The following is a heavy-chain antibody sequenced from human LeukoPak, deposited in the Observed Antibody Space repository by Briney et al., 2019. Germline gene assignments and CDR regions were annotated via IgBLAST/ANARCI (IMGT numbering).Heavy chain of an antibody. CDR3: ARRGITMIVGDAFDI. Sequence: GRSLRLSCAASGFTFSSCAMHWVRQAPGKGLEWVAVISYDGSNKYYADSVKGRFTISRDNSKNTLYLQMNSLRAEDTAVYYCARRGITMIVGDAFDIWGQGTMVTVSS. J-gene: IGHJ3*02. CDR1: GFTFSSCA. V-gene: IGHV3-30-3*01. CDR2: ISYDGSNK. D-gene: IGHD3-22*01.